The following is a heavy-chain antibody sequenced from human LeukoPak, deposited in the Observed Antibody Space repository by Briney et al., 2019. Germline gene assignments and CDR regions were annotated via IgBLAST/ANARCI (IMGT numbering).Heavy chain of an antibody. Sequence: ASVKVSCKASGYTFTSYDINWVRQATGQGLEWMGWMNPNSGNTGYAQKFQGRVTMTRNTSISTAYMELSSLRSEDTAVYYCARSLPYYDFWSGKIGYYYYGMDVWGKGTTVTVSS. CDR1: GYTFTSYD. V-gene: IGHV1-8*01. J-gene: IGHJ6*04. D-gene: IGHD3-3*01. CDR2: MNPNSGNT. CDR3: ARSLPYYDFWSGKIGYYYYGMDV.